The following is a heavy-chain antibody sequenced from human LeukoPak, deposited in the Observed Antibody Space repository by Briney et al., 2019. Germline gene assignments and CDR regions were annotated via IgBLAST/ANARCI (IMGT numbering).Heavy chain of an antibody. V-gene: IGHV3-30*18. CDR2: ISYDGSDK. D-gene: IGHD3-22*01. CDR3: AKDPSPIVVVGDAFDI. J-gene: IGHJ3*02. Sequence: GGSLRLSCAASGFIFSTYGMHWVRQAPGKGLEWVAVISYDGSDKYYADSVKGRFTISRDNSKNTLYLQMNSLRAEDTAVYYCAKDPSPIVVVGDAFDIWGQGTMATVSS. CDR1: GFIFSTYG.